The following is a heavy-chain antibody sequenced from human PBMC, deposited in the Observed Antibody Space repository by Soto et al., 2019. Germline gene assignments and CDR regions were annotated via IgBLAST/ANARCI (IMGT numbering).Heavy chain of an antibody. CDR2: IIPLLNII. V-gene: IGHV1-69*02. CDR3: ARLPADVDV. CDR1: GGDFEFS. Sequence: QVQLEQSGAEVKKPGSSVKVSWTLSGGDFEFSISWVRQAPGQGPEWMGRIIPLLNIINYSPRFQDRFTITADKSTKTAYMELRSLRSDDTAVYYCARLPADVDVWGQGTTVSVSS. J-gene: IGHJ6*02.